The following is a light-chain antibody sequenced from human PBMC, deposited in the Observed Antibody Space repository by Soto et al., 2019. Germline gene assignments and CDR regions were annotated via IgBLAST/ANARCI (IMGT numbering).Light chain of an antibody. CDR2: GAS. CDR1: QSITNS. Sequence: EIVLKHSPATLSLTPGEGATLSSRASQSITNSLGWYQQKPGQAPRLLIYGASSRATGIPDRFSGSGSGTEFTLTISRLESEDFAVYYCQQFSNYPPTFGKGTKVDIK. V-gene: IGKV3-15*01. CDR3: QQFSNYPPT. J-gene: IGKJ1*01.